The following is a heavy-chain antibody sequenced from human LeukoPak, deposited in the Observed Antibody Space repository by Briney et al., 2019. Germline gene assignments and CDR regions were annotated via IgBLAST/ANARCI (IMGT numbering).Heavy chain of an antibody. CDR2: ISGSGGST. Sequence: GGSLRLSCAASGFTFSSYAMSWVRQAPGKGLEWVSAISGSGGSTYYADSVEGRFTISRDNSKNTLYLQMNSLRAEDTAVYYCAHSGYDRPYYFDYWGQGTLVTVSP. CDR1: GFTFSSYA. V-gene: IGHV3-23*01. J-gene: IGHJ4*02. D-gene: IGHD5-12*01. CDR3: AHSGYDRPYYFDY.